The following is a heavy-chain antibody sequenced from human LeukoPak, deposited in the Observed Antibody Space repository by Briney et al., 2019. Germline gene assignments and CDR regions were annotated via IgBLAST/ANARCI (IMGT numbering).Heavy chain of an antibody. D-gene: IGHD6-13*01. CDR1: GGSISSGGYY. J-gene: IGHJ4*02. V-gene: IGHV4-30-2*01. CDR3: ARAIGIAAAGRPDF. CDR2: IYHSGST. Sequence: SETLSLTCTVSGGSISSGGYYWSWIRQPPGKGLEWIGYIYHSGSTYYNPSLKSRVTISVDRSKNQFSLKLSSVTAADTAVYYCARAIGIAAAGRPDFWGQGTLVTVSS.